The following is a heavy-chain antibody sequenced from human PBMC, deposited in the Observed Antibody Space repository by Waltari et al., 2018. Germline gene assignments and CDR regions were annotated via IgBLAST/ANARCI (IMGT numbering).Heavy chain of an antibody. D-gene: IGHD3-9*01. CDR1: GGSFSGYY. CDR3: ARRSVLRYFDWPRKGAFDI. J-gene: IGHJ3*02. V-gene: IGHV4-34*01. Sequence: QVQLQQWGAGLLKPSETLSLTCAVYGGSFSGYYWSWIRQPPGTGLEWIGEINHSGSTNYNPSLKSRVTISVDTSKNQFSLKLSSVTAADTAVYYCARRSVLRYFDWPRKGAFDIWGQGTMVTVSS. CDR2: INHSGST.